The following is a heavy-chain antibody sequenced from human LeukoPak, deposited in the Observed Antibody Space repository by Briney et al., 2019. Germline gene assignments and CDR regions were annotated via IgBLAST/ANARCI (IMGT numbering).Heavy chain of an antibody. Sequence: PGGSLRLSCAASGFTFRSYEMNWVRQAPGKGLEWVSGIRADAVTTYYADSVKGRFIISRDNSKNTVYLQMNSLSAEDAAVYYCVKDDGWVQYANWGQGTLVTVSS. CDR2: IRADAVTT. J-gene: IGHJ4*02. D-gene: IGHD5-24*01. CDR3: VKDDGWVQYAN. CDR1: GFTFRSYE. V-gene: IGHV3-23*01.